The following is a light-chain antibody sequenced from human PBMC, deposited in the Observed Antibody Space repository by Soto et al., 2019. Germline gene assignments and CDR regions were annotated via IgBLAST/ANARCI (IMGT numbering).Light chain of an antibody. Sequence: AIQMTQSPSSLSASIGDRVTITCRASQDIRNEIGWYQQKPGKAPKILIYAASNLPSGVPSRFSGSGSGTDFTLTISSLQPEDFATYYCLQDYNYPRMFGQGTKVDIK. CDR1: QDIRNE. CDR3: LQDYNYPRM. V-gene: IGKV1-6*01. J-gene: IGKJ1*01. CDR2: AAS.